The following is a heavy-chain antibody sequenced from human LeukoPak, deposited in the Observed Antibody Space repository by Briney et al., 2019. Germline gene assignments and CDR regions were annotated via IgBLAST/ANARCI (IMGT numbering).Heavy chain of an antibody. J-gene: IGHJ5*02. V-gene: IGHV1-2*02. D-gene: IGHD6-6*01. CDR1: GYTFTAYY. CDR2: INPNSGGT. Sequence: ASVKVSCKASGYTFTAYYMHWVRQAPGQGPEWMGWINPNSGGTIYAQKFHGRVTMTRDTSISTAYLQWSSLKASDTAMYYCARGEYSSTWPPRNWFDPWGQGTLVTVSS. CDR3: ARGEYSSTWPPRNWFDP.